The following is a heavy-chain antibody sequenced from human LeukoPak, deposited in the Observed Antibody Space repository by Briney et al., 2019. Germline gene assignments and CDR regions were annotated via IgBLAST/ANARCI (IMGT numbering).Heavy chain of an antibody. D-gene: IGHD2-21*01. CDR1: GFTFSDYG. V-gene: IGHV3-33*01. Sequence: GGSVRLSCAASGFTFSDYGMHWVRQAPGKGLEWVAVIWHDGRNIYYADSVKGRLNISRDNSRNTLYLQMNSLRAEDTAVYYCVRELPPVVQYYFDHWGPGTLVTVSS. CDR2: IWHDGRNI. CDR3: VRELPPVVQYYFDH. J-gene: IGHJ4*02.